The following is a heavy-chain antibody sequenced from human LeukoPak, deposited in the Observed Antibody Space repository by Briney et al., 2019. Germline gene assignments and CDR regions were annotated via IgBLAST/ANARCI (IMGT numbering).Heavy chain of an antibody. CDR2: ISTSGNTI. D-gene: IGHD5-18*01. J-gene: IGHJ4*02. CDR3: ARGYRGYSYGYDY. CDR1: GFTFSSYE. V-gene: IGHV3-48*03. Sequence: PGGSLRLSCAASGFTFSSYEMNWVRQAPGKGLECVSYISTSGNTIYYADSVKGRFTISRDNAKNSLYLQMNSLRAEDTAIYYCARGYRGYSYGYDYWGQGTLVTVSS.